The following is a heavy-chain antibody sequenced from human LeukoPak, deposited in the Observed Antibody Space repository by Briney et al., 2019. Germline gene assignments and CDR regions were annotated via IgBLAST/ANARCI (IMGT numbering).Heavy chain of an antibody. J-gene: IGHJ5*02. CDR2: ISYDGSNK. CDR3: AREGYYGSGSYYNEGWFDP. Sequence: GGSLRLSCAASGFTFSSYAMHWVRQAPGKGLEWVAVISYDGSNKYYADSVKGRFTISRDNSKNTLYLQMNSLRAEDTAVYYCAREGYYGSGSYYNEGWFDPWGQGTLVTASS. D-gene: IGHD3-10*01. V-gene: IGHV3-30-3*01. CDR1: GFTFSSYA.